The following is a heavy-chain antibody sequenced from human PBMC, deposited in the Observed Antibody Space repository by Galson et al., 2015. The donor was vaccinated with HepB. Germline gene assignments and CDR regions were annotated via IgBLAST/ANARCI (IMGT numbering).Heavy chain of an antibody. D-gene: IGHD3-22*01. J-gene: IGHJ4*02. CDR1: RGTFSSYP. Sequence: SVKVSCKASRGTFSSYPVSWVRQAPGQGLEWMGRIIPMFNTTTYAQLFQGRVTITADKSTTTVYLELNRLTSDDTAVYYCARPIYYDSRGDNRFDEWGQGTLVIVSS. V-gene: IGHV1-69*06. CDR3: ARPIYYDSRGDNRFDE. CDR2: IIPMFNTT.